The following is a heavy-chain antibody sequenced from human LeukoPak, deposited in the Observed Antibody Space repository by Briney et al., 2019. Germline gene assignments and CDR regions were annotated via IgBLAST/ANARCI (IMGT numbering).Heavy chain of an antibody. J-gene: IGHJ4*02. CDR2: IYHSGST. CDR1: GGSISSGGYY. V-gene: IGHV4-39*07. D-gene: IGHD3-10*01. Sequence: PSETLSLTCTVSGGSISSGGYYWGWIRQPPGKGLEWIGSIYHSGSTYYNPSLKSRVTISVDTSKKQFSLKVSSVTAADTAVYYCARGGDYYNSGSHQLGFDYWGQGTLVTVSS. CDR3: ARGGDYYNSGSHQLGFDY.